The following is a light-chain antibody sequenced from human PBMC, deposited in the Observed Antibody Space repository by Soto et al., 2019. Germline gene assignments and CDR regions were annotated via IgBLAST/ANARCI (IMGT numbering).Light chain of an antibody. J-gene: IGKJ1*01. CDR2: DAS. Sequence: IQMTQSPSALSASVGDRVTISCRASQSVDIWLAWYQQKPGKAPKLLISDASSLESGVPSRFSGSGSGTEFTLTISSLQPDDFATYYCQQYHTYWTFDQGTKVEVK. CDR3: QQYHTYWT. V-gene: IGKV1-5*01. CDR1: QSVDIW.